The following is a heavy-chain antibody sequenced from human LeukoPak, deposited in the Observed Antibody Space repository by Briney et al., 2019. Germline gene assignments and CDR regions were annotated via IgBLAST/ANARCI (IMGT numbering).Heavy chain of an antibody. Sequence: NPSETLSLTCAVYGGSFSGYYWSWIRQPPGKGLEWIGEINHSGSTNYNPSLKSRVTISVDTSKNQFSLKLSSVTAADTAVYYCELAYCGGDCYQMFDYWGQGTLVTVSS. CDR2: INHSGST. CDR1: GGSFSGYY. J-gene: IGHJ4*02. D-gene: IGHD2-21*02. CDR3: ELAYCGGDCYQMFDY. V-gene: IGHV4-34*01.